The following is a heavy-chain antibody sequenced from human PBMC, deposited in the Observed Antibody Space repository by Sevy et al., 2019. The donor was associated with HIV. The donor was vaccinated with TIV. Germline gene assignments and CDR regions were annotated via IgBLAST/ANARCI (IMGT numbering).Heavy chain of an antibody. CDR1: GFTLSSYW. Sequence: GGSLRLSCAASGFTLSSYWMSWVRQAPGKGLEWVANIKQDGSEKYYVDSVKGRFTISRDNAKNSLYLQMNSLRVEDTAAYYCGRARAYYYDNSGYSFDYWGQGTLVTVSS. J-gene: IGHJ4*02. CDR2: IKQDGSEK. V-gene: IGHV3-7*01. D-gene: IGHD3-22*01. CDR3: GRARAYYYDNSGYSFDY.